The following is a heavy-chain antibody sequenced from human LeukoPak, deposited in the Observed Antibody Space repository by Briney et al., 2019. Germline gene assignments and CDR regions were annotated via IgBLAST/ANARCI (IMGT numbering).Heavy chain of an antibody. V-gene: IGHV4-59*01. D-gene: IGHD3-10*01. CDR1: GYSITSSF. CDR3: ARVLGDRELRIDY. Sequence: SETLSLTCTVSGYSITSSFWSWIRQSPGKGPEWIGYVHFSGSTNYNPSLKSRVTISVDTSKNEFSLQMKSVTAADTAVYYCARVLGDRELRIDYWGQGTLVTVSS. J-gene: IGHJ4*02. CDR2: VHFSGST.